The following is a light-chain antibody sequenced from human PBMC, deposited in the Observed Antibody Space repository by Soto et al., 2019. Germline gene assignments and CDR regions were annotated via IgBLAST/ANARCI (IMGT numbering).Light chain of an antibody. J-gene: IGLJ2*01. CDR2: DTN. CDR1: TGAVTSGHY. Sequence: QAVVTQEPSLTVSPGGTVTLTCGSSTGAVTSGHYPYWFQQKPGQAPRTLIYDTNNKHSWTPARFSGSLLGGKAALTLSGAQPEDDAVYYCLLSYDGARYVGFGGGTKVTVL. V-gene: IGLV7-46*01. CDR3: LLSYDGARYVG.